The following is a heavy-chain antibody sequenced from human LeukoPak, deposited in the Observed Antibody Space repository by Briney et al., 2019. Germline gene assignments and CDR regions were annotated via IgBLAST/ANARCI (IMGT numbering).Heavy chain of an antibody. Sequence: PSETLSLTCTVSGDSINNYYWSWIRQPAGKGLEWIGRVYASGNTNYNPSLKSRVTMSVDTSKNQFSLKLSSVTAADTAVYYCARRVHSGSFDWGQGTLVTVSS. J-gene: IGHJ4*02. CDR2: VYASGNT. D-gene: IGHD1-26*01. V-gene: IGHV4-4*07. CDR1: GDSINNYY. CDR3: ARRVHSGSFD.